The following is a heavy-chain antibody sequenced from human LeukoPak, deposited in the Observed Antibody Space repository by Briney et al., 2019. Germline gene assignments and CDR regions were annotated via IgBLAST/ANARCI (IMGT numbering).Heavy chain of an antibody. D-gene: IGHD4-17*01. J-gene: IGHJ4*02. CDR2: ISASGST. CDR1: GFTFSSYA. Sequence: GGSLRLSCAASGFTFSSYAMSWVRQAPVKGLEWVSTISASGSTFYADSVKGRFTISRDNSKNTLYLQMNSLRAEDTAVYFCAKDLYGDYVGDYWGQGTLVTVSS. CDR3: AKDLYGDYVGDY. V-gene: IGHV3-23*01.